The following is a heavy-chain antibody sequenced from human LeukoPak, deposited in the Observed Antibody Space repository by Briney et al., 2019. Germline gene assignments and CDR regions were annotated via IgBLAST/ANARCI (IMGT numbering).Heavy chain of an antibody. J-gene: IGHJ2*01. CDR1: GGSISSYY. CDR3: ARPRTSGATNWYFDL. CDR2: IYYTGST. D-gene: IGHD1-1*01. Sequence: SETLSLTRTVSGGSISSYYWSWIRQPPGKGLEWIGYIYYTGSTNYNPSLKSRVTISVDTSKNQFSLKLSSVTAADTAVYYCARPRTSGATNWYFDLWGRGTLVTVSS. V-gene: IGHV4-59*01.